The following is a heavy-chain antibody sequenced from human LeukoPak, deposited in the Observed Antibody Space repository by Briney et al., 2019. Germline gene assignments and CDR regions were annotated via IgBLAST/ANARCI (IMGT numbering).Heavy chain of an antibody. Sequence: EASVKVSCKTSGYTFTNYGINWVRQATGQGLEWMGWMNPKSGNTGSAQRFQGRVTMTRDTSISTAYMELISLRSEDTAVYYCARVWGAIDYWGQGALVTVSS. V-gene: IGHV1-8*01. CDR3: ARVWGAIDY. CDR1: GYTFTNYG. CDR2: MNPKSGNT. D-gene: IGHD1-26*01. J-gene: IGHJ4*02.